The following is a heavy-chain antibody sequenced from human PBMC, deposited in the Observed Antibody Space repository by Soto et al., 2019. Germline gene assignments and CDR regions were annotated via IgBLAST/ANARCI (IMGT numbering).Heavy chain of an antibody. J-gene: IGHJ6*02. V-gene: IGHV4-4*02. CDR1: GGSISSSNW. D-gene: IGHD3-10*01. CDR3: ARQGFGPLHGLVDV. CDR2: IYHSGST. Sequence: SETLSLTCAVSGGSISSSNWWSWVRQPPGKGLEWIGEIYHSGSTNYNPSLQSRVAISLDTSKSQFSLKVTSVTATDTAVYYCARQGFGPLHGLVDVWGQGTTVTVSS.